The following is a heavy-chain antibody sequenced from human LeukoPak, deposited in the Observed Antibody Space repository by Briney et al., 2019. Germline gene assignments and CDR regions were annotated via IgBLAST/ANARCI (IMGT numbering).Heavy chain of an antibody. D-gene: IGHD5-18*01. J-gene: IGHJ4*02. CDR2: TYISGSI. CDR3: ARSRGYSYGTTFLDY. V-gene: IGHV4-4*07. Sequence: PSETLSLTCTVSGGSISSYYWSWIRQPAGKGLEWIGRTYISGSINYNPSLKSRVTMSVDTSKNQFSLKLTSVTAADTAVYYCARSRGYSYGTTFLDYWGQGTLVTVSS. CDR1: GGSISSYY.